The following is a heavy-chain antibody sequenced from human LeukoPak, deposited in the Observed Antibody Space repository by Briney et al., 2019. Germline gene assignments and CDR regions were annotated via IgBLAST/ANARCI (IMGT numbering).Heavy chain of an antibody. D-gene: IGHD2-8*01. J-gene: IGHJ4*01. CDR3: ARPISGSNGVSNY. Sequence: GRSLRLSCAASGFTFSSYGMHWVRQAPGKGLEWVAVISYDGVHKNYADSVKGRFSISRDISRNTLYLQMNSLRADDTAIYYCARPISGSNGVSNYWGHGTLVTVSS. CDR2: ISYDGVHK. CDR1: GFTFSSYG. V-gene: IGHV3-30*03.